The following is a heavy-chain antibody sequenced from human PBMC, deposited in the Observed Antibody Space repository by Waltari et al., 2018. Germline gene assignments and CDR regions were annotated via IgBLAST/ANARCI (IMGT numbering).Heavy chain of an antibody. V-gene: IGHV1-24*01. Sequence: QVQLVPSGAEVKKPGASVKVGCRVSGYSLTDSAFPCGRQAPGKGLAWLGGFDPEYGEAVYAQEFQGRVTMTEDTSKDTAYMELSSLTYEDTAVYYCTRDRVGYCSGGTCYSRWFDPWGQGTLVTVSS. CDR1: GYSLTDSA. D-gene: IGHD2-15*01. CDR3: TRDRVGYCSGGTCYSRWFDP. CDR2: FDPEYGEA. J-gene: IGHJ5*02.